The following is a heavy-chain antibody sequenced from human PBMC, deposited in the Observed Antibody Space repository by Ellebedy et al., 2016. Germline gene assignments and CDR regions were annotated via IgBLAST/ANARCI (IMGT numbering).Heavy chain of an antibody. CDR1: GGSFSGYY. CDR2: IYTSGST. CDR3: AIEGIAVAGTENYYYMDV. V-gene: IGHV4-4*07. D-gene: IGHD6-19*01. J-gene: IGHJ6*03. Sequence: SETLSLXXAVYGGSFSGYYWSWIRQPAGKGLEWIGRIYTSGSTNYNPSLKSRVTMSVDTSKNQFSLKLSSVTAADTAVYYCAIEGIAVAGTENYYYMDVWGKGTTVTVSS.